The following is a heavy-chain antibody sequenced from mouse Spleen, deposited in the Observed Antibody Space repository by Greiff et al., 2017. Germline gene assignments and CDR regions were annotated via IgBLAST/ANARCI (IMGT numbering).Heavy chain of an antibody. J-gene: IGHJ1*01. CDR1: GFTFSSYT. CDR3: TRDRDYGSSHWYFDV. D-gene: IGHD1-1*01. Sequence: EVKVVESGGGLVKPGGSLKLSCAASGFTFSSYTMSWVRQTPEKRLEWVATISSGGSYTYYPDSVKGRFTISRDNAKNTLYLQMSSLKSEDTAMYYCTRDRDYGSSHWYFDVWGAGTTVTVSS. V-gene: IGHV5-6-4*01. CDR2: ISSGGSYT.